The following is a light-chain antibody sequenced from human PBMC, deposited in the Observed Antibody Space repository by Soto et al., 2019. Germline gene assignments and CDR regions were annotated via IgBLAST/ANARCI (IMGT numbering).Light chain of an antibody. CDR3: AAWDDSLSAYV. CDR2: RNN. Sequence: QSVLTQPPSASGTPGQRVTISCSGSSSNIGSNSVYWRQQLPGTAPKLLIYRNNQRPSGVPDRFSDSKSGTSASLAISGLRSEDEADYYCAAWDDSLSAYVFGTGTKVTVL. CDR1: SSNIGSNS. V-gene: IGLV1-47*01. J-gene: IGLJ1*01.